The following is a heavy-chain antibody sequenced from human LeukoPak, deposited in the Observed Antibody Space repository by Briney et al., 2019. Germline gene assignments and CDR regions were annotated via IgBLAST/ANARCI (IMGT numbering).Heavy chain of an antibody. CDR3: ARAFTSPRLYYYYMDV. CDR2: INWNGGST. V-gene: IGHV3-20*04. J-gene: IGHJ6*03. CDR1: GFTFDDYG. D-gene: IGHD3-16*01. Sequence: GGSLRLSCAASGFTFDDYGMSWVRQAPGKGLEWVSGINWNGGSTGYADSVKGRFTISRDNAKNSLYLQMNSLRAEDTALYYCARAFTSPRLYYYYMDVWGKGTTVTVSS.